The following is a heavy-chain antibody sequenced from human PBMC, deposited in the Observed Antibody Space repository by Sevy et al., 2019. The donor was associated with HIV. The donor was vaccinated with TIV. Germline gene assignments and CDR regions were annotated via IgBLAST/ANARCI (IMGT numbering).Heavy chain of an antibody. CDR1: GYIFTSYG. V-gene: IGHV1-18*01. J-gene: IGHJ4*02. CDR3: ARDGYDGNGYQRGLFDF. D-gene: IGHD3-22*01. Sequence: ASVKVSCKASGYIFTSYGISWVRQAPRQGLEWMGWINGHNGNTNYLQNLQGRVTMTTDTSTNTAYMELRSLRSDDTAVYYCARDGYDGNGYQRGLFDFWGQGTLVTVSS. CDR2: INGHNGNT.